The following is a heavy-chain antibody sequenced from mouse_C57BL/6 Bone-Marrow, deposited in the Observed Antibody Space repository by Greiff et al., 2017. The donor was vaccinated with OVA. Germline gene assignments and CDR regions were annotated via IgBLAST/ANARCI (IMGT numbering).Heavy chain of an antibody. CDR1: GYAFSSSW. CDR2: IYPGDGDP. J-gene: IGHJ2*01. CDR3: AREGGYDYLDY. D-gene: IGHD2-2*01. Sequence: QVQLQQSGPELVKPGASVKISCKASGYAFSSSWMNWVKQRPGTGLEWIGRIYPGDGDPNYNGKFKGKATLTADKSSSTAYMQLSSLTSEDSAVYFCAREGGYDYLDYWGQGTTLTVSS. V-gene: IGHV1-82*01.